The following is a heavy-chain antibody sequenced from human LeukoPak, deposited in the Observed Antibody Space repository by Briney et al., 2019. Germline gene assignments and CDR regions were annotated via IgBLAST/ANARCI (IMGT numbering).Heavy chain of an antibody. CDR1: GGSFSGYY. CDR3: ARKSIAVAGRNPYDY. CDR2: IDHSGRT. V-gene: IGHV4-34*01. Sequence: SETLSLTCAVYGGSFSGYYWSWIRQPPGKGLEWIGEIDHSGRTNSNPPLKSRVIISVDMSRNQFSLRLSSVTAADTAVYYCARKSIAVAGRNPYDYWDQGTLVTVSS. D-gene: IGHD6-13*01. J-gene: IGHJ4*02.